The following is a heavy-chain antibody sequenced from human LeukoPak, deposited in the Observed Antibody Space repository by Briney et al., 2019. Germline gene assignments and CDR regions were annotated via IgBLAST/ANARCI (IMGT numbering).Heavy chain of an antibody. CDR1: GGSIGTWY. Sequence: SETLSLTCTVSGGSIGTWYWSWIRQPPGKGLEWIGYIYGSGNTNYNPSLKSRVTISVDTSKNQFSLKLSSVTAADTAVYYCARGGYYDSSGSYNWFDPWGQGTLVTVSS. CDR2: IYGSGNT. J-gene: IGHJ5*02. V-gene: IGHV4-59*12. CDR3: ARGGYYDSSGSYNWFDP. D-gene: IGHD3-22*01.